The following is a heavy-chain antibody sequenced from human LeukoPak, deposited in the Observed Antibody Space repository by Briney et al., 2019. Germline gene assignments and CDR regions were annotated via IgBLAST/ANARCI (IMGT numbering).Heavy chain of an antibody. CDR2: IRYDGSNK. CDR1: GFTFSSYG. J-gene: IGHJ4*02. Sequence: GGSLRLSCAASGFTFSSYGMHWVRQAPGKGLEWVAFIRYDGSNKYYADSVKGRFTISRDNSKNTLYLQMNSLRAEDTALYYCAKWQDSTYWGYFDYWGQGTLVTVSS. CDR3: AKWQDSTYWGYFDY. D-gene: IGHD3-16*01. V-gene: IGHV3-30*02.